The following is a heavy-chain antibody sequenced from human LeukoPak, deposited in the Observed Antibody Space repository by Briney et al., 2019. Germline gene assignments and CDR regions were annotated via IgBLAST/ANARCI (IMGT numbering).Heavy chain of an antibody. CDR1: GFTFSSYG. V-gene: IGHV3-30*18. Sequence: GGSQRLSCAASGFTFSSYGMHWVRQAPGKGLEWVAVISYDGSNKYYADSVKGRFTISRDNSKNTLYLQMNSLRAEDTAVYYCAKDRSGRAGVFDYWGQGTLVTVSS. J-gene: IGHJ4*02. D-gene: IGHD2-15*01. CDR2: ISYDGSNK. CDR3: AKDRSGRAGVFDY.